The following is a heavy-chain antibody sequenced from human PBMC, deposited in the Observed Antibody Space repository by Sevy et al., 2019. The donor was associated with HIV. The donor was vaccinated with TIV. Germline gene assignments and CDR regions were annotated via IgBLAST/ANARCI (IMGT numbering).Heavy chain of an antibody. J-gene: IGHJ6*02. D-gene: IGHD2-2*02. CDR1: GYTFTSYG. CDR2: ISAYNGNT. V-gene: IGHV1-18*01. CDR3: ARDLSNTSSYYYYYGMDV. Sequence: ASVKVSCKASGYTFTSYGISWVRQAPGQGLEWMGWISAYNGNTNYAQKLQGRVTMTTDRSTSTAYMELRSLRSDDTAVYYCARDLSNTSSYYYYYGMDVWGQGTTVTVSS.